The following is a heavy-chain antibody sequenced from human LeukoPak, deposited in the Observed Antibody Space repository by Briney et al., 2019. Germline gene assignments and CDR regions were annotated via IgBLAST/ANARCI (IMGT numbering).Heavy chain of an antibody. CDR2: INPNSGGT. CDR1: GYTFTGYY. Sequence: ASVKVSCKASGYTFTGYYMHWVRQAPGQGLEWMGWINPNSGGTNYAQKFQGRVTMTRDTSISTAYMELSRLRSDDTAVYYCARDPRCSSTSCHNWFDPWGQGTLVTVSS. CDR3: ARDPRCSSTSCHNWFDP. D-gene: IGHD2-2*01. J-gene: IGHJ5*02. V-gene: IGHV1-2*02.